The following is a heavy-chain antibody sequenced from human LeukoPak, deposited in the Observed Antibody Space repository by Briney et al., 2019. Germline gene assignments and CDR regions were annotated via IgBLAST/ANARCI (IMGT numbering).Heavy chain of an antibody. CDR2: IYYSGST. CDR3: ATAGSWHGALDY. V-gene: IGHV4-59*08. J-gene: IGHJ4*02. CDR1: GGSISSYY. Sequence: PSETLSLTCTVSGGSISSYYWSWIRQPPGKGLEWIGYIYYSGSTNYNPSLKSRVTISVDMSKNQFSLKLTSVTAADTAMYYCATAGSWHGALDYWGQGTLVTVSS. D-gene: IGHD6-13*01.